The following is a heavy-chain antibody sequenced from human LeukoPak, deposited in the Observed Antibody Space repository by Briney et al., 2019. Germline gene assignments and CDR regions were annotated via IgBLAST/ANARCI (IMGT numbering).Heavy chain of an antibody. CDR3: AKGNTAMVRSPFDY. CDR2: ISWNSGSI. J-gene: IGHJ4*02. V-gene: IGHV3-9*01. Sequence: PGGSLRLSCAASGFTFDDYAMHWLRQAPGKGLEWVSGISWNSGSIGYADSVKGRFTISRDNAKNSLYLQMNSLRAEDTALYYCAKGNTAMVRSPFDYWGQGTLVTVSS. D-gene: IGHD5-18*01. CDR1: GFTFDDYA.